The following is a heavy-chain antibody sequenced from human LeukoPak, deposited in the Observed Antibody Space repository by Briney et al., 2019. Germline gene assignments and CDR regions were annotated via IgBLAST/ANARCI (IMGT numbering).Heavy chain of an antibody. J-gene: IGHJ4*02. CDR1: GFTFSSYL. Sequence: GGSLRLSCAPSGFTFSSYLMSWARQAPGKALEWVSTMSGSGGSTYYADSVKGRFTISRDNSKNTLYLQVNSLRAEDTAVYYCAKAFSGTLEFDYWGQGTLVTVSS. CDR2: MSGSGGST. CDR3: AKAFSGTLEFDY. V-gene: IGHV3-23*01. D-gene: IGHD1-26*01.